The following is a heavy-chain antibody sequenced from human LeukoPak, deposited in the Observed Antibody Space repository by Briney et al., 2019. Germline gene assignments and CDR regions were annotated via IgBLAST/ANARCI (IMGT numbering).Heavy chain of an antibody. CDR3: ARAPSMIVVVAPFDI. J-gene: IGHJ3*02. D-gene: IGHD3-22*01. CDR1: GGSFSGYY. CDR2: INHSGST. V-gene: IGHV4-34*01. Sequence: PSETLSLTCAVYGGSFSGYYWSWIRQPPGKGLEWIGEINHSGSTNYNPSLKSRVTISVDKSKNQFSLKLSSVTAADTAVYYCARAPSMIVVVAPFDIWGQGTMVTVSS.